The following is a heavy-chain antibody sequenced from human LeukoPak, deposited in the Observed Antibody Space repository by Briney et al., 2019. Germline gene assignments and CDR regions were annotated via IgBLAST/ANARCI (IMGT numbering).Heavy chain of an antibody. CDR2: IIPIFGTA. V-gene: IGHV1-69*06. CDR1: GYTFTSYD. D-gene: IGHD3-22*01. Sequence: ASVTVSCKASGYTFTSYDINWVRQAPGQGLEWMGGIIPIFGTANYAQKFQGRVTITADKSTSTAYMELSSLRSEDTAVYYCARTYYDSSGYSYFDYWGQGTLVTVSS. J-gene: IGHJ4*02. CDR3: ARTYYDSSGYSYFDY.